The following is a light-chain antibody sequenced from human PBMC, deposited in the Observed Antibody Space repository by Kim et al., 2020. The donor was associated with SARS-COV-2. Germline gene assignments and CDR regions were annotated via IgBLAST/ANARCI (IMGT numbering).Light chain of an antibody. Sequence: VTISCSGSSSTIGNNYVCWYQQLPETAPKLLIYDNNNRPSGIPDRFSGSKSGTSATLGITGLQTGDEADYYCGTWDSSLSAPNWVFGGGTQLTVL. J-gene: IGLJ3*02. CDR1: SSTIGNNY. V-gene: IGLV1-51*01. CDR3: GTWDSSLSAPNWV. CDR2: DNN.